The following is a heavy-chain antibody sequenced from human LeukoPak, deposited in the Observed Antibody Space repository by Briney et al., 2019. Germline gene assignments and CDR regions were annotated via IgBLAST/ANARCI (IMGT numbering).Heavy chain of an antibody. CDR2: MNPNSGNT. CDR1: GYTFTSYD. CDR3: ARGKWDAAFDY. J-gene: IGHJ4*02. Sequence: ASVKVSCKASGYTFTSYDINWVRQATGQGLEWMGWMNPNSGNTGYAQKFQGRATMTRNTSISTAYMELSSLRSEDTAVYYCARGKWDAAFDYWGQGTLVIVSS. V-gene: IGHV1-8*01. D-gene: IGHD1-26*01.